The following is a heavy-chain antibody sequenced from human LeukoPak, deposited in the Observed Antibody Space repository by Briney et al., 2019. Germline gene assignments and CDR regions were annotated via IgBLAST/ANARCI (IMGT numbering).Heavy chain of an antibody. V-gene: IGHV1-3*01. CDR3: AREWQLWHCFDY. J-gene: IGHJ4*02. CDR1: GYTFTSYA. CDR2: INAGNGNT. Sequence: GASVKVSCKAFGYTFTSYAMHWVRQAPGQRLEWMGWINAGNGNTKYSQKFQGRVTITRDTSASTAYMELSSLRSEDTAVYYCAREWQLWHCFDYWGQGTLVTVSS. D-gene: IGHD5-18*01.